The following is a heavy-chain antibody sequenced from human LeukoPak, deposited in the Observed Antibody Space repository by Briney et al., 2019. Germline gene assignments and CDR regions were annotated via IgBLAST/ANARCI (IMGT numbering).Heavy chain of an antibody. V-gene: IGHV5-51*01. CDR2: IYPGDSDT. CDR3: ARSIAVAVSDAFDI. CDR1: GYSFTTNW. D-gene: IGHD6-19*01. Sequence: GESLKISCKGSGYSFTTNWIGWVRQMPGKGLEWMGIIYPGDSDTRYSPSFQGQVTISADKSISTAYLQWSSLKASDTAMYYCARSIAVAVSDAFDIWGQGTMVTVSS. J-gene: IGHJ3*02.